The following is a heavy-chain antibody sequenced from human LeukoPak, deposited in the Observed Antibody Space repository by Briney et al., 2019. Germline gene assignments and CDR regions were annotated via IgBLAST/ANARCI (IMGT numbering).Heavy chain of an antibody. Sequence: PGGSLRLSCAASGFTFSNYGMSWVRQAPGKGLEWVSALSGSGGRTYYADSLKGRFTISRDNSKNTLYLEMSSLRAEDTAIYYCAKSDFDWLFDYWGQGTLVTVSS. CDR2: LSGSGGRT. J-gene: IGHJ4*02. V-gene: IGHV3-23*01. CDR3: AKSDFDWLFDY. CDR1: GFTFSNYG. D-gene: IGHD3-9*01.